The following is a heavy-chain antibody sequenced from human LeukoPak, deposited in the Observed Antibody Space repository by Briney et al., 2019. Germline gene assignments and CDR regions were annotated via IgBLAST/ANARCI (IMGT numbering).Heavy chain of an antibody. V-gene: IGHV5-51*01. Sequence: GESLKISFKGSGYGFTSYWIGWVRRMPGKGREWMGIIYPGDSDTRYSPSFQGQVTISAHKSITTAYLQLTSLNASDTAMYYCPRHVPPYYYFYMDVWGKGTTVTVSS. J-gene: IGHJ6*03. CDR3: PRHVPPYYYFYMDV. CDR1: GYGFTSYW. CDR2: IYPGDSDT.